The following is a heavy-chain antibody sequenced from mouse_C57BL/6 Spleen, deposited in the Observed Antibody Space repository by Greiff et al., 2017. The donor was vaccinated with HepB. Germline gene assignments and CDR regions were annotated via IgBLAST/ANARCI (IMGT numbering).Heavy chain of an antibody. J-gene: IGHJ2*01. V-gene: IGHV14-4*01. CDR3: TTRWDYYGSSHDY. Sequence: VQLQQSGAELVRPGASVKLSCTASGFNIKDDYMHWVKQRPEQGLEWIGWIDPENGDTEYASKFQGKATITADTSSNTAYLQLSSLTSEDTAVYYCTTRWDYYGSSHDYWGQGTTLTVSS. CDR1: GFNIKDDY. CDR2: IDPENGDT. D-gene: IGHD1-1*01.